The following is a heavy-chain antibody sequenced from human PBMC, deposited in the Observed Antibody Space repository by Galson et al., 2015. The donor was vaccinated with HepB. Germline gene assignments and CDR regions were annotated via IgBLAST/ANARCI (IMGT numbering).Heavy chain of an antibody. D-gene: IGHD2-8*01. V-gene: IGHV1-46*01. Sequence: SVKVSCKASGYSFTSYHVHWVRQAPGQGLEWMGIINPNDGATSYAQKFQGRVTMTRDTSTSTVYMGLSSLRSEDTAIYYCARELMGGTNFDYWGLGTLVTVSS. CDR1: GYSFTSYH. CDR2: INPNDGAT. J-gene: IGHJ4*02. CDR3: ARELMGGTNFDY.